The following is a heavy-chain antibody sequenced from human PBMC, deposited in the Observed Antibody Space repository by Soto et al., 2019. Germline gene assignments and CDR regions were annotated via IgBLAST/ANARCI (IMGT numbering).Heavy chain of an antibody. CDR2: IYYSGRT. J-gene: IGHJ4*02. Sequence: QVQLQESGPGLVKPSETLSLTCTVSGGSISSYYWSWIRQPQGKGLEWIGYIYYSGRTNYNPSLKSPVTLSVDTSKNQFSLKLSCVTAADTAVYYRARGYGSCFDYWGEGTLVTLSS. CDR1: GGSISSYY. CDR3: ARGYGSCFDY. V-gene: IGHV4-59*08. D-gene: IGHD3-10*01.